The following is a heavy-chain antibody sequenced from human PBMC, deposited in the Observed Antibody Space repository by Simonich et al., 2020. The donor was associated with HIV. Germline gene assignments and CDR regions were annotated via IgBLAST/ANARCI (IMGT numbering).Heavy chain of an antibody. D-gene: IGHD6-13*01. J-gene: IGHJ1*01. V-gene: IGHV4-34*01. Sequence: QVQLQQWGAGLLKPSETLSLTCAVYGGSFGGYYWSWIRQPPGKGMEWIGEINHSGRTNYNPALKSRVTISVDTSKNQFSLKLSSVTAADTAVYYCARLTAGGLGEYFQHWGQGTLVTVSS. CDR1: GGSFGGYY. CDR3: ARLTAGGLGEYFQH. CDR2: INHSGRT.